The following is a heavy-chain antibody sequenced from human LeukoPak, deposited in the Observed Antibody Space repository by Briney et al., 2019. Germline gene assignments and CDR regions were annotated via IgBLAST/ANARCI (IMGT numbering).Heavy chain of an antibody. V-gene: IGHV4-61*01. CDR3: ARALAGMDV. Sequence: SETLSLTCTVSGGSVSSGSYYWSWIRQPPGKGLEWIGYIYYSGSTNYNPSLKSRVTISVDTSKNQFSLKLSSVTAADTAVYYCARALAGMDVWGKGTTVTVSS. J-gene: IGHJ6*04. CDR2: IYYSGST. CDR1: GGSVSSGSYY.